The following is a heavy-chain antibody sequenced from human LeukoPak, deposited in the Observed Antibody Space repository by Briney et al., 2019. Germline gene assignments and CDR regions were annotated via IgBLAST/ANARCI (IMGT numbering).Heavy chain of an antibody. CDR1: GDSISSGSYY. CDR2: IYTSGST. D-gene: IGHD1-26*01. J-gene: IGHJ4*02. Sequence: SQTLSLTCTVSGDSISSGSYYWSWIRQPAGKGLEWIGRIYTSGSTNYNPSLKTRVTISVDTSKNQFSLKLSSVTAADTAVYYCARESEVGAAFFDYWGQGTLVTVSS. CDR3: ARESEVGAAFFDY. V-gene: IGHV4-61*02.